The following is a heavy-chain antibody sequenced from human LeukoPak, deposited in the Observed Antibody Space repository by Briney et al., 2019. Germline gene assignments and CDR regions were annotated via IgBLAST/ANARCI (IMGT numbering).Heavy chain of an antibody. CDR3: ARSFKPASAWYFDF. V-gene: IGHV4-59*01. CDR1: VGSISSYS. Sequence: SETLSLTRTVSVGSISSYSWSWIRPPPGRRREWVGGIYFIGSTNYNPSLKSGVIISVNTSNNQFTLKLSSVTAADTAVYYCARSFKPASAWYFDFWGRGTLVTVSS. D-gene: IGHD3-16*01. CDR2: IYFIGST. J-gene: IGHJ2*01.